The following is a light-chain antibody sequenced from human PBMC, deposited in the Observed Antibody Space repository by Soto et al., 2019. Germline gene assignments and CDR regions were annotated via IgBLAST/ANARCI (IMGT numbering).Light chain of an antibody. J-gene: IGKJ1*01. Sequence: IVMTHSPVRLSVSPWERSTLSFRAGQSVSSNLAWYQQKPGQAPRLLIYGASTRATGIPARFRGSGSGTEFTLTINSLQSEDSADYYCQQYNKWPRTFGQGTKVDIK. CDR1: QSVSSN. CDR2: GAS. CDR3: QQYNKWPRT. V-gene: IGKV3-15*01.